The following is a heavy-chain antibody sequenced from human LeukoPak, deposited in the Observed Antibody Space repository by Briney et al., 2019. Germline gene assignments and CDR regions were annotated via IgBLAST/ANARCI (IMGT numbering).Heavy chain of an antibody. CDR1: GGSISSYY. D-gene: IGHD3-16*01. Sequence: SETLSLTCTVSGGSISSYYWSWSRQPPGKGLEWIGYIYYSGSTNFNPSLKSRVTISVDTSKNQFSLKLSSVTAADTAVYYCARGGRPGRLGLFDYWGQGTLVTVSS. CDR3: ARGGRPGRLGLFDY. V-gene: IGHV4-59*01. CDR2: IYYSGST. J-gene: IGHJ4*02.